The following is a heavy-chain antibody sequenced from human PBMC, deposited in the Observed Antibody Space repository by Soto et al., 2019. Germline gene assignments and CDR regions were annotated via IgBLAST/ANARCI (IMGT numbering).Heavy chain of an antibody. V-gene: IGHV3-53*04. CDR3: ARVEDCGGDCYGGYYFDY. CDR2: IYSGGST. CDR1: GFTVSSNY. J-gene: IGHJ4*02. Sequence: GGSLRLSCAASGFTVSSNYMSWVRQAPGKGLEWVSVIYSGGSTYYADSVKGRFTISRHNSKNTLYLQMNSLRAEDTAVYYCARVEDCGGDCYGGYYFDYWGQGTLVTVSS. D-gene: IGHD2-21*01.